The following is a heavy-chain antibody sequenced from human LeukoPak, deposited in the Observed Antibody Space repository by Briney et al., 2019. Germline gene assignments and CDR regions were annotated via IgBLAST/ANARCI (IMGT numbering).Heavy chain of an antibody. Sequence: SETLSLTCTVSGDSVTSAGYFWTWIRQRPGKGLEWIGYTSNSGTTSYNPSLKSRVSISVDTSNNQFSLRLTSVTAADTAVYYCARDVVVTSSPDAFDIWGQGTMVTVSS. CDR2: TSNSGTT. CDR1: GDSVTSAGYF. J-gene: IGHJ3*02. D-gene: IGHD2-21*02. CDR3: ARDVVVTSSPDAFDI. V-gene: IGHV4-31*03.